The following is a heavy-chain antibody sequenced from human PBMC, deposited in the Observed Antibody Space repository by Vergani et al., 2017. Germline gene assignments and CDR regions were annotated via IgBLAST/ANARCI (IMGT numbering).Heavy chain of an antibody. CDR3: AKLLGDFWSSINNYDYGMDV. D-gene: IGHD3-3*01. Sequence: ELQRVESGGGLVQLGRSLRLSGAASGFTFVDYAMHWVRQAPGKGLEWISGISWNSGSIGYADSVKGRFTISRDNSNNTLYLQMNSLRAEDTAVYYCAKLLGDFWSSINNYDYGMDVWGQGTTVTVSS. J-gene: IGHJ6*02. CDR1: GFTFVDYA. V-gene: IGHV3-9*01. CDR2: ISWNSGSI.